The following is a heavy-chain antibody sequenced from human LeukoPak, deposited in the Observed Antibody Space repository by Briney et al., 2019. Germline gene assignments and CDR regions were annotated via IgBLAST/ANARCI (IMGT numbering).Heavy chain of an antibody. V-gene: IGHV3-64D*09. CDR3: VKGGGGGGRAFDI. Sequence: PGGSLRLSCSASGFTFSSYAMHWVRQAPDKGLEYVSTISRDGASTNYADSVKGRFTISRDNSKNTLYLQMSSLRAEDTAVYYCVKGGGGGGRAFDIWGQGTMVTVSS. CDR1: GFTFSSYA. D-gene: IGHD3-16*01. J-gene: IGHJ3*02. CDR2: ISRDGAST.